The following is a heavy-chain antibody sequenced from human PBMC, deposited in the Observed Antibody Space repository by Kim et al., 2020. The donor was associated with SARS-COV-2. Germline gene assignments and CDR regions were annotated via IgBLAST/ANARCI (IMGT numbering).Heavy chain of an antibody. CDR3: ARDRGGSTWSWVAFDS. CDR1: GFGVSDNY. J-gene: IGHJ5*01. CDR2: IKSDGST. V-gene: IGHV3-53*01. Sequence: GGSLRLSCAASGFGVSDNYMNWVRQATGKGLEWVSLIKSDGSTYYPDSVKGRFTISRDNSKNTLYLQMNSLRAEDTAVYFCARDRGGSTWSWVAFDSWGQGTRVTVYS. D-gene: IGHD6-13*01.